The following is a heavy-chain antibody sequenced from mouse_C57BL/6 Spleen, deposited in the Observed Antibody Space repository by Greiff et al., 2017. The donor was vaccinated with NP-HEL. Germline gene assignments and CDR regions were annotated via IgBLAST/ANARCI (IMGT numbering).Heavy chain of an antibody. CDR2: INPSSGYT. Sequence: VQLQQSGAELAKPGASVKLSCKASGYTFTSYWMHWVKQRPGQGLEWIGYINPSSGYTKYNQKFKDKATLTADKSSSTAYMQLSSLTYEDSAVYDCARGNDYDDYAMDYWGQGTSVTVSS. V-gene: IGHV1-7*01. CDR1: GYTFTSYW. CDR3: ARGNDYDDYAMDY. D-gene: IGHD2-4*01. J-gene: IGHJ4*01.